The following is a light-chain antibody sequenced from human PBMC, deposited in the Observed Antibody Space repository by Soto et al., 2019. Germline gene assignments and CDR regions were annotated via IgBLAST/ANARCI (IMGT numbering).Light chain of an antibody. Sequence: QSALTQPASVSGSPGQSITISCTGTSSDVGGYNYVSWYQQHPGNAPKLIIHEVSNRASGVSNRFSGSKSGNTASLTISGLQAEDEADYYCSSYISSSTRVFGTGTKLTVL. J-gene: IGLJ1*01. CDR1: SSDVGGYNY. V-gene: IGLV2-14*01. CDR3: SSYISSSTRV. CDR2: EVS.